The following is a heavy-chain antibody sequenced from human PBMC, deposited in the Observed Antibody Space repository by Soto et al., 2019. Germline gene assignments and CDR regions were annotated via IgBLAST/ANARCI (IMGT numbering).Heavy chain of an antibody. J-gene: IGHJ4*02. D-gene: IGHD3-22*01. CDR3: VPHCYDSSGYSRDYFEH. CDR1: GGSISSGGYY. Sequence: PSETLSLTCTVSGGSISSGGYYWSWIRQHPGKGLEWIGYIYYSGSTYYNPSLKSRVTISVDTSKNQFSLKLSSVTAADTAVYYCVPHCYDSSGYSRDYFEHWGEGTLVSVPQ. V-gene: IGHV4-31*03. CDR2: IYYSGST.